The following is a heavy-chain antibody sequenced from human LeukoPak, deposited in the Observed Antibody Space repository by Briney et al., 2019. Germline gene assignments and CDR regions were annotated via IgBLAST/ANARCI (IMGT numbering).Heavy chain of an antibody. CDR2: ISDGSTT. J-gene: IGHJ3*02. V-gene: IGHV3-74*01. CDR1: GLTFSSYW. CDR3: ARESPPQYSYDTSSYLGPMDAFDI. D-gene: IGHD3-22*01. Sequence: GGSLRLSCAASGLTFSSYWMHWVRQAPGKGLVWVSRISDGSTTTYADSVKGRFTISRDNAMNTLYLQMNSLRAEDTAVYYCARESPPQYSYDTSSYLGPMDAFDIWGQGTMVTVSS.